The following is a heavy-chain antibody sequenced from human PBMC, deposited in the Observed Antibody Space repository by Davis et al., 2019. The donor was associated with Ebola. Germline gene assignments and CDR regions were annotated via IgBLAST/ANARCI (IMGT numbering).Heavy chain of an antibody. J-gene: IGHJ6*04. D-gene: IGHD1-1*01. V-gene: IGHV1-69*13. Sequence: SVKVSCKASGGTFINSAISWVRQAPGQGLEWMGGIIPIFGTAKYAQKFQGRVTITADESTSTAYMELSSLRSEDTAVYYCAREVQLSSHGMDVWGKGTTVSVSS. CDR1: GGTFINSA. CDR2: IIPIFGTA. CDR3: AREVQLSSHGMDV.